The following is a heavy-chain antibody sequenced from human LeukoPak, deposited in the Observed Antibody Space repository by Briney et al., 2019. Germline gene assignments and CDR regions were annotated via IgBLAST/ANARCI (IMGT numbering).Heavy chain of an antibody. CDR1: GFTFSSHW. Sequence: GGSLRLSCAASGFTFSSHWMHWVRQAPGKGLEWVSSISSSGDNTYYADSVKGRFTISRDNSKNTLYLQMNSLRADDTALYYCAKATTDYWYFDYWGQGTLVTVSS. D-gene: IGHD3-9*01. V-gene: IGHV3-23*01. J-gene: IGHJ4*02. CDR2: ISSSGDNT. CDR3: AKATTDYWYFDY.